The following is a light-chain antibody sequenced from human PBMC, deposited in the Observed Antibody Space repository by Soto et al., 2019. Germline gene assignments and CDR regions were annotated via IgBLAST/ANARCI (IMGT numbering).Light chain of an antibody. CDR2: DAS. Sequence: EVILTQSPATVSVSPGERVTLSCRATQGVYSKLAWYQQKPGQPPRLLIYDASTRATGIPARFSGSGSGTDSTLTIASLQSEDLAVYFCQQYNNWPTFGQGTKLEIK. CDR3: QQYNNWPT. CDR1: QGVYSK. V-gene: IGKV3-15*01. J-gene: IGKJ2*01.